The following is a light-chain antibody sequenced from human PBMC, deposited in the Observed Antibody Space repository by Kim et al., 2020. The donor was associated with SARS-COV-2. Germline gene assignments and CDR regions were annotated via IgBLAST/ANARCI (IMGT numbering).Light chain of an antibody. V-gene: IGKV3-15*01. Sequence: EIVMTQSPATLSVSPGERATLSCRASQSVSSNLAWYQQKPGQASRLLIYGASTRATGISARFSGSGSGTEFTLTISSLQSEDFAVYYCQQYNNWPQTFGQGTKLEI. CDR3: QQYNNWPQT. J-gene: IGKJ2*01. CDR1: QSVSSN. CDR2: GAS.